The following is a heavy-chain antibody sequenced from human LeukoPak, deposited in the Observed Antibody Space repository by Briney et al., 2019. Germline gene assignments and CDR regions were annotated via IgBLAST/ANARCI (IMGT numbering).Heavy chain of an antibody. Sequence: PGGSLRLSCAASAFTFSSYAMHWVRQAPGKGLEWVADLSKDGSNKYYADSVKGRFTISRDNSKNTLYLEMNSLRADDTAVYYCAKDKYYSSGTFFDYWGQGTLVTVSS. CDR3: AKDKYYSSGTFFDY. CDR1: AFTFSSYA. V-gene: IGHV3-30*18. D-gene: IGHD3-10*01. CDR2: LSKDGSNK. J-gene: IGHJ4*02.